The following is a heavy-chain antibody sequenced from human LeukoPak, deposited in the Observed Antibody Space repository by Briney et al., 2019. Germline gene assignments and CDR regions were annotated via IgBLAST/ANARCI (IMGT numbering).Heavy chain of an antibody. CDR1: GFTFSSYA. V-gene: IGHV3-23*01. CDR2: ISGSGGST. J-gene: IGHJ4*02. CDR3: ALPERYSGSYYGPNDY. D-gene: IGHD1-26*01. Sequence: GGSLRLSCAASGFTFSSYAMSWVRQAPGKGLEWVSAISGSGGSTYYADSVKGRFTTSKDNSKNTLYLQMNSLRAEDTAVYYCALPERYSGSYYGPNDYWGQGTLVTVSS.